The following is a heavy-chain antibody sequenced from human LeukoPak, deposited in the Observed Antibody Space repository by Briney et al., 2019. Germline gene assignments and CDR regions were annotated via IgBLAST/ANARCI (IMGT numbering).Heavy chain of an antibody. D-gene: IGHD5-18*01. Sequence: PGGSLRLSCAASGITFSRFWMSWVRQAPGKGLEWVANIKEDGSEKHYVDSVKGRFTIFRDNAKNSLSLQMNSLRDDDTAVYYCAREVLRTASAFDHWGQGTLVTVSS. CDR1: GITFSRFW. CDR3: AREVLRTASAFDH. CDR2: IKEDGSEK. J-gene: IGHJ4*02. V-gene: IGHV3-7*03.